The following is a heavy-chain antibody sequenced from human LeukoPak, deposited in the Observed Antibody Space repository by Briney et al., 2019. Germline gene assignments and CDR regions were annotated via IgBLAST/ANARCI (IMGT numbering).Heavy chain of an antibody. CDR2: ISSGGGMI. Sequence: HPGGSLRLSCAASGLTFSSYEMNWVRQAPGKGLEWVSFISSGGGMIFYADSVKGRFTISRDNAKNSLYLQMNSLTAEDTALYYCASSLSGYNWDFDCWGQGTLVTVSS. CDR3: ASSLSGYNWDFDC. V-gene: IGHV3-48*03. D-gene: IGHD5-24*01. J-gene: IGHJ4*02. CDR1: GLTFSSYE.